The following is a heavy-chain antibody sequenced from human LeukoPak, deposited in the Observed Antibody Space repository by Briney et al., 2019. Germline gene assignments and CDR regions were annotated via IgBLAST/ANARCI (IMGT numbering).Heavy chain of an antibody. CDR2: ITGNGAST. Sequence: PGGSLRLSCAASGFTFRSYDINWVRQAPGKGLEWVSSITGNGASTNFAHSVRGRFTISRDNSKNTAYLQMNSLRAEDAAVYYCAGSGSHVYWGQGTLVTVSS. CDR3: AGSGSHVY. D-gene: IGHD1-26*01. J-gene: IGHJ4*02. CDR1: GFTFRSYD. V-gene: IGHV3-23*01.